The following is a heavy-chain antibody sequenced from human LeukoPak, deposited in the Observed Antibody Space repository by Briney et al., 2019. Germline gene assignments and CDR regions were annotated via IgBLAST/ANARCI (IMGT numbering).Heavy chain of an antibody. CDR3: AKIHTLVVAATAAFDY. CDR2: VSFDESNK. Sequence: GGSLRLSCTASGFTFSNYGMHWVRQAPGKGLEWVALVSFDESNKYYADSVKGRFTISRDNFKNTLYLQMDSLRTEDTAVYYCAKIHTLVVAATAAFDYWGQGTPVTVSS. CDR1: GFTFSNYG. D-gene: IGHD2-15*01. J-gene: IGHJ4*02. V-gene: IGHV3-30*18.